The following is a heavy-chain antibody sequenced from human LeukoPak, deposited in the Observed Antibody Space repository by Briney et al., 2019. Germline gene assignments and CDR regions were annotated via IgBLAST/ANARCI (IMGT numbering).Heavy chain of an antibody. D-gene: IGHD3-22*01. CDR3: ARGVASGYQIAHFDY. V-gene: IGHV3-7*05. Sequence: GGSLRLSCVASGLTVSSEHMSWVRQAPGKGLEWVANINHDGSEKYYVGSVKGRFTISRDNAKNSVYLQMNSLRAEDTAVYYCARGVASGYQIAHFDYWGQGTLVTVSS. CDR1: GLTVSSEH. CDR2: INHDGSEK. J-gene: IGHJ4*02.